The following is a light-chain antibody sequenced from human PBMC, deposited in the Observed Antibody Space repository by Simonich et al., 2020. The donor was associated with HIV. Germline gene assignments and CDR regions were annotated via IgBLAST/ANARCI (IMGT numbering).Light chain of an antibody. CDR2: DVI. J-gene: IGLJ3*02. CDR3: SSYTSTSTWV. Sequence: QSALTQPASVSGSPGQSITISCTGTTSDVGDYNYVSWYQQHPGKAPKLMIYDVIRRPSGVSNRFSGSKSGNTASLTISGLQAEDEADFYCSSYTSTSTWVFGGGTKVTVL. CDR1: TSDVGDYNY. V-gene: IGLV2-14*01.